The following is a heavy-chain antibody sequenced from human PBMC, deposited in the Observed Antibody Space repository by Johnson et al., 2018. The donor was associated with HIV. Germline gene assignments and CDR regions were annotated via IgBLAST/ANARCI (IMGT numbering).Heavy chain of an antibody. CDR1: GFTVSSNY. CDR2: IYSGGST. D-gene: IGHD6-25*01. V-gene: IGHV3-66*03. Sequence: EVQLVESGGGLIQPGGSLRLSCAASGFTVSSNYMSWVRQAPGKGLEWVSVIYSGGSTYYADSVKGRFTISRDNSKNTLYLHMNSLRGEDTTVYYCARAPPGGAFDIWGQGTMVTVSS. CDR3: ARAPPGGAFDI. J-gene: IGHJ3*02.